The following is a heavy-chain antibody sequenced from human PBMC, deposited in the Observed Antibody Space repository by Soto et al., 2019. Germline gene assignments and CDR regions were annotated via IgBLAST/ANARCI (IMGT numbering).Heavy chain of an antibody. CDR3: ARDLWGYCGTDCYPLDV. V-gene: IGHV4-59*01. CDR2: MYNTGST. CDR1: GGSISGYY. D-gene: IGHD2-21*02. J-gene: IGHJ6*02. Sequence: SETLSLNCTVSGGSISGYYWSWIRQPPGKGLEWIGYMYNTGSTVYNPSFKSRVTISVDTSKNQFSLKLNSVTAADTAVYYCARDLWGYCGTDCYPLDVWGQGTTVTVSS.